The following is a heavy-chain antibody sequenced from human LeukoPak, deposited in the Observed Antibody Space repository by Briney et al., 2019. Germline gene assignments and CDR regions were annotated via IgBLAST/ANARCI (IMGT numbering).Heavy chain of an antibody. CDR2: YRNKAHSYTT. Sequence: PGGSLRLSCAASGFTFDDYGMTWVRQAPGKGLEWVGRYRNKAHSYTTEYAASVKGRFTISRDESKKSLYLQMNSLKTEDTAVYYCARYLVGASVLYYFDYWGQGTLVTVSS. V-gene: IGHV3-72*01. J-gene: IGHJ4*02. D-gene: IGHD1-26*01. CDR3: ARYLVGASVLYYFDY. CDR1: GFTFDDYG.